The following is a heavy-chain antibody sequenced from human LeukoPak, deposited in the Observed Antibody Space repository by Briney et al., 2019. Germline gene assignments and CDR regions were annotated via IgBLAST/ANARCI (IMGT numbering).Heavy chain of an antibody. J-gene: IGHJ5*02. V-gene: IGHV4-39*01. D-gene: IGHD2-2*01. CDR2: IYYSGST. CDR3: ARHEVVVVPAAKPNWFYP. Sequence: SETLSLTCTVSGGSISSSSYYWGWIRQPPGKGLEWIGSIYYSGSTYYNPSLKSRVTISVDTSKNQFSLKLSSVTAADTAVYYCARHEVVVVPAAKPNWFYPWGQGTLVTVSP. CDR1: GGSISSSSYY.